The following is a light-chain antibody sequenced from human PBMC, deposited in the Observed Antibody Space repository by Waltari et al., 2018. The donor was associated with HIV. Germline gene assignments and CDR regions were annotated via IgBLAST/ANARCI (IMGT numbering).Light chain of an antibody. J-gene: IGLJ3*02. V-gene: IGLV2-23*02. Sequence: QSALTQPASLSGSPGQSITISCTGTSSDVGNYTLVSWYQQHPGHAPKPIIYEVNKRPAGVSNRFSASKSGNTASLTIFGLQPEDGADYYCCSYSGGSTYWVFGGGTKLTVL. CDR3: CSYSGGSTYWV. CDR2: EVN. CDR1: SSDVGNYTL.